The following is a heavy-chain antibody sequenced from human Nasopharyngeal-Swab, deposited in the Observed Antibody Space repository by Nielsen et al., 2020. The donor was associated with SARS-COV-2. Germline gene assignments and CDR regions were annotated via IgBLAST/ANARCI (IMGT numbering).Heavy chain of an antibody. V-gene: IGHV3-23*01. Sequence: GESLKISCAASGFTFSSYAMSWVRQAPGKGLEWVSAISGSGGSTYYADSVKGQFTISRDNSKNTLYLQMNSLRAEDTAVYYCAKKGIVVVPAAGGLDPWGQGTLGTVSS. CDR1: GFTFSSYA. CDR3: AKKGIVVVPAAGGLDP. J-gene: IGHJ5*02. D-gene: IGHD2-2*01. CDR2: ISGSGGST.